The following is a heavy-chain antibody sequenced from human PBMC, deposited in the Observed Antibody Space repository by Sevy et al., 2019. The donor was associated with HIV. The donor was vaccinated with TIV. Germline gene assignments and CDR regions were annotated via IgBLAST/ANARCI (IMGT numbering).Heavy chain of an antibody. V-gene: IGHV1-18*01. J-gene: IGHJ3*02. D-gene: IGHD3-3*01. Sequence: ASVKVSCKASGYTFTSYGISWVRQAPGQGLEWMGWISAYNGNTNYAQKLQGRVTMPTDTSTSTAYMELRSLRSDDTAVYYCARDPYDFWSGLRDAFDIWGQGTMVTVSS. CDR2: ISAYNGNT. CDR1: GYTFTSYG. CDR3: ARDPYDFWSGLRDAFDI.